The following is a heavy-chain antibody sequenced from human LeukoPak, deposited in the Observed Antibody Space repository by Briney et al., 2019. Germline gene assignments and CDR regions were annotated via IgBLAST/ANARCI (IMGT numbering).Heavy chain of an antibody. V-gene: IGHV2-5*02. Sequence: ESGPTLVNPIQTLTLTCTFSGFSLSTSGVGVGWIRQPPGKALEWLVVIYWDDNKRYSPSLKSRLTITKDTSKNQVVLTMTSMDPVDTATYYCAHRASWSVFDFWGQGTLVTVSP. D-gene: IGHD6-13*01. J-gene: IGHJ4*02. CDR3: AHRASWSVFDF. CDR1: GFSLSTSGVG. CDR2: IYWDDNK.